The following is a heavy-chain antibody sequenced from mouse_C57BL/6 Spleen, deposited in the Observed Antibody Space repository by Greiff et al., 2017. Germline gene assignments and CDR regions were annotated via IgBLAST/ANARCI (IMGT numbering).Heavy chain of an antibody. J-gene: IGHJ3*01. CDR2: IDPNSGGT. CDR3: ARDYCGSSLAY. V-gene: IGHV1-72*01. Sequence: QVQLQQSGAELVKPGASVKLSCKASGYTFTSYWMHWVKQRPGRGLEWIGRIDPNSGGTKYNEKFKSKATLTVDKPSSTAYMQLSSLTSEDSAVYYWARDYCGSSLAYWGQGTLVTVSA. CDR1: GYTFTSYW. D-gene: IGHD1-1*01.